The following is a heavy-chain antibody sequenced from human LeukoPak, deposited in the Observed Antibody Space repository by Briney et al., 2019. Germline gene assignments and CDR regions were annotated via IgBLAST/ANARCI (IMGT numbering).Heavy chain of an antibody. CDR3: ARDGIWFGDY. Sequence: GGSLRLSCAASGFTFSSYAMHWVRQAPGKGLEYVSAISSNGGSTYYANSVKGRFTISRDNSKNTLYLQMGSLRAEDMAVYYCARDGIWFGDYWGQGTLVTVSS. CDR1: GFTFSSYA. CDR2: ISSNGGST. V-gene: IGHV3-64*01. D-gene: IGHD3-10*01. J-gene: IGHJ4*02.